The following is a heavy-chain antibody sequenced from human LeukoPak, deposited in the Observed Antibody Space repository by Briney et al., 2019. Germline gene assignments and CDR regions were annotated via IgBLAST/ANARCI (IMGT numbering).Heavy chain of an antibody. J-gene: IGHJ5*02. CDR3: ARVEVGASLNWFDP. V-gene: IGHV4-4*02. CDR1: GGSISSSNW. Sequence: PSETLSLTCAVSGGSISSSNWWSWVRQPPGKGLEWIGEIYHSGSTNYNPSLKSRVTISVDKSKNQFSLKLSSVTAADTAVYYCARVEVGASLNWFDPWGQGTLVTVSS. CDR2: IYHSGST. D-gene: IGHD1-26*01.